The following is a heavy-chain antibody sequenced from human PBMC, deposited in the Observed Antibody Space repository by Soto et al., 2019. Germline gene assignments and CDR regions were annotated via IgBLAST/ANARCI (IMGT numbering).Heavy chain of an antibody. CDR1: ADTFTSYY. Sequence: GASVKVSCKAPADTFTSYYIHWVRQAPGQGLEWMGWINPNSGGTNYAQKFQGRVTMTRDTSISTSYMELSRLRSDDTAVYYCARAPKVYGSSLATWGQGTLVTVSS. CDR3: ARAPKVYGSSLAT. CDR2: INPNSGGT. V-gene: IGHV1-2*02. D-gene: IGHD6-6*01. J-gene: IGHJ5*02.